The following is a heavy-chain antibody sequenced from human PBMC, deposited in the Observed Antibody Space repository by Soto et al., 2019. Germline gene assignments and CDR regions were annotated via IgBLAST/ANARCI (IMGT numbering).Heavy chain of an antibody. D-gene: IGHD3-22*01. CDR3: ARDDSGANFGY. J-gene: IGHJ4*02. V-gene: IGHV1-2*02. CDR1: GYRFINFF. Sequence: QVQLLQSGAEVKKPGASVKVSCKASGYRFINFFVHWVRQAPGQGLEWMGWINPKKGDTNYAQKFQGRVTMTKDTSISVAYMELSGLNPNDTAGYYCARDDSGANFGYWGQGAVVTVS. CDR2: INPKKGDT.